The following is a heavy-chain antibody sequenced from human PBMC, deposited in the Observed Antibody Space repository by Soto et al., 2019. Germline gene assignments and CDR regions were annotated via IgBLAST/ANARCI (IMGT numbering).Heavy chain of an antibody. Sequence: QVQLVQAGVEVKKPGSSVKVSYKASGGTFSSYSISWVRQAPGQGLEWMGRIIPILGIANYAQKFQGRVTITADKSTSTAYMELSSLRSEDTAVYYCASSSRVLLDYWGQGTLVTVSS. CDR1: GGTFSSYS. D-gene: IGHD3-10*01. V-gene: IGHV1-69*02. J-gene: IGHJ4*02. CDR3: ASSSRVLLDY. CDR2: IIPILGIA.